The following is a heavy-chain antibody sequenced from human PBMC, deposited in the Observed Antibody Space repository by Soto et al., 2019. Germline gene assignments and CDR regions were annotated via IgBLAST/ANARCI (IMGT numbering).Heavy chain of an antibody. Sequence: GESLKISCKGSGYSFTSYWIGWVRQMPGKGLEWMGIIYPGDSDTRYSPSFQGQVTISADKSISTAYLQWSSLKASDTAMYYCARGKRSIAARSDWFDPWGQGTLVTVSS. J-gene: IGHJ5*02. CDR1: GYSFTSYW. CDR3: ARGKRSIAARSDWFDP. D-gene: IGHD6-6*01. CDR2: IYPGDSDT. V-gene: IGHV5-51*01.